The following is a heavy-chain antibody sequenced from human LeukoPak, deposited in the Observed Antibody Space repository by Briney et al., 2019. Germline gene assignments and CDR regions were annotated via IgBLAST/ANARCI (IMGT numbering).Heavy chain of an antibody. D-gene: IGHD2-2*01. J-gene: IGHJ5*02. CDR2: IYYSGST. CDR1: GGSISSGGHY. Sequence: PSQTLFLTCTVSGGSISSGGHYWSWIRQHPGKGLEWIGYIYYSGSTYYNPSLKSRVTISVDTSKNQFSLKLSSVTAADTAVYYCARCRVHCSSTSCYGNWFDPWGQGTLVTVSS. CDR3: ARCRVHCSSTSCYGNWFDP. V-gene: IGHV4-31*03.